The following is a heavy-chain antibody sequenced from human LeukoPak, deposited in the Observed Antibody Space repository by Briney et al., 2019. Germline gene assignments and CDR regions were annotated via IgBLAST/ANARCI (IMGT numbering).Heavy chain of an antibody. CDR3: ARDRIAAAGTCDY. V-gene: IGHV3-21*01. CDR1: GFTFSSYS. D-gene: IGHD6-13*01. CDR2: ISSSSSYI. J-gene: IGHJ4*02. Sequence: GGSLRLSCAASGFTFSSYSMNWVRQAPGKGLEWVSSISSSSSYIYYADSVKGRFTISRDNAKNSLYLQMNSLRAEDTAVYYCARDRIAAAGTCDYWGQGTLGTVSS.